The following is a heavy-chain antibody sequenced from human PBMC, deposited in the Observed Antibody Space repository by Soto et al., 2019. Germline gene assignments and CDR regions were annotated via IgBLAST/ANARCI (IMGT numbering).Heavy chain of an antibody. CDR2: IIPIFGTA. Sequence: ASVKVSCKASGGTFSSYAISWVRQAPGQGLEWMGGIIPIFGTANYAQKFQGRVTITADESTSTAYMELSSLRSEDTAVYYCARGTLDIVATTTYYFDYWGQGTLVTVSS. D-gene: IGHD5-12*01. J-gene: IGHJ4*02. CDR3: ARGTLDIVATTTYYFDY. CDR1: GGTFSSYA. V-gene: IGHV1-69*13.